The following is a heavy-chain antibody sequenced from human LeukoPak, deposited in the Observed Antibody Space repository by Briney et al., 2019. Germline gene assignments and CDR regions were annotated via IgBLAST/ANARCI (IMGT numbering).Heavy chain of an antibody. Sequence: GGSLRLSCAASGFTFSSYAMSWVRQAPGKGLEWVSAISGSGGSTYYADSVKGRFTISRDNSKNTLYLQMNSLRAADTAVYYCAKDLIARRVAGTYYFDYWGQGTLVNVSS. V-gene: IGHV3-23*01. CDR3: AKDLIARRVAGTYYFDY. CDR2: ISGSGGST. J-gene: IGHJ4*02. CDR1: GFTFSSYA. D-gene: IGHD6-19*01.